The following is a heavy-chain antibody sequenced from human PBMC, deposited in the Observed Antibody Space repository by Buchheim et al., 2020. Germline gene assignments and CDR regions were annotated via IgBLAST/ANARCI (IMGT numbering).Heavy chain of an antibody. CDR1: GFTFSDLW. D-gene: IGHD1-1*01. CDR3: ARDPLLNGGTLDY. Sequence: VQLVESGGGLVQPGGSLRLSCAASGFTFSDLWMHWVRQTPGKGRMWVSRINSDGSSTIYGESVKGRFTVSRDNAKNTLYLQMNSLRAEDTGVYYCARDPLLNGGTLDYWGQGT. V-gene: IGHV3-74*01. CDR2: INSDGSST. J-gene: IGHJ4*02.